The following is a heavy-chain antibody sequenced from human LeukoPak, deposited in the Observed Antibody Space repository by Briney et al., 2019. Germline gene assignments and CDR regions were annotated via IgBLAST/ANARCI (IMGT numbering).Heavy chain of an antibody. J-gene: IGHJ3*01. CDR3: AGGPGNWFDP. CDR2: INHSGST. V-gene: IGHV4-34*01. CDR1: GGSFSGYY. D-gene: IGHD3-10*01. Sequence: PSETLSLTCAVYGGSFSGYYWSWIRQPPGKGLEWIGEINHSGSTNYNPSLKSRVTISVDTSKNQFSLKLSSVTAADTAVYYCAGGPGNWFDPWGQGTMVTVSS.